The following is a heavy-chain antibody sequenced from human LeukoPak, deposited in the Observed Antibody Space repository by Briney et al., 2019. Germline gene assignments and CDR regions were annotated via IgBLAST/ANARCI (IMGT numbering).Heavy chain of an antibody. J-gene: IGHJ4*02. Sequence: ASVKVSCKASGNTFTSYAIHWVRQAPGQGLEWMGWINAGNGDTKYSQKFQGRVTITADESTSTAYMELSSLRSEDTAVYYCARAKYSSGWYVSDYWGQGTLVTVSS. CDR1: GNTFTSYA. V-gene: IGHV1-3*01. CDR3: ARAKYSSGWYVSDY. D-gene: IGHD6-19*01. CDR2: INAGNGDT.